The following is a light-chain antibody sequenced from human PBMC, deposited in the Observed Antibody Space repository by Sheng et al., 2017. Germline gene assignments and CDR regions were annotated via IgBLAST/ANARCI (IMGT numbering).Light chain of an antibody. J-gene: IGKJ4*01. CDR1: QSVGSS. CDR3: QQYNDWPLT. Sequence: EIVMTQSPATLSVSPGERATLSCRASQSVGSSLAWYQHKPGQAPRLLIYGASTRATGIPARFSGSGSGTESTLTISSLQSEDFAVYFCQQYNDWPLTFGGGTKVEIK. CDR2: GAS. V-gene: IGKV3-15*01.